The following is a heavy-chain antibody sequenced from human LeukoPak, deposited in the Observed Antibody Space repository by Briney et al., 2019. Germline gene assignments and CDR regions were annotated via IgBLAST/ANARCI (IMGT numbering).Heavy chain of an antibody. D-gene: IGHD1-26*01. CDR1: GFTFDDYA. J-gene: IGHJ4*02. CDR3: VSYGYHSWRNGAFDY. V-gene: IGHV3-43*02. Sequence: PGGSLRLSCAASGFTFDDYAMHWVRQAPGKGLEWVSLISGDGGSTYYADSVKGRFTISRDNSKNSLYLQMNSLRTEDTALYYCVSYGYHSWRNGAFDYWGQGTLVTVSS. CDR2: ISGDGGST.